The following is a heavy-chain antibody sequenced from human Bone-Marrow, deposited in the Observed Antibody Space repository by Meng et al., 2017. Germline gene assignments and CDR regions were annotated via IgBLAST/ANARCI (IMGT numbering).Heavy chain of an antibody. V-gene: IGHV4-34*01. J-gene: IGHJ6*02. Sequence: SETLSLTCAASGCSFSGYYWSWIRQPPGKGLEWIGEINHSGSTNYNPSLKSRVTISVDKSKNQFSLQLSSVTAADTAVYYCARGHVLVTIFGVVIIPMNGMDVWGQGTTVTVSS. D-gene: IGHD3-3*01. CDR3: ARGHVLVTIFGVVIIPMNGMDV. CDR2: INHSGST. CDR1: GCSFSGYY.